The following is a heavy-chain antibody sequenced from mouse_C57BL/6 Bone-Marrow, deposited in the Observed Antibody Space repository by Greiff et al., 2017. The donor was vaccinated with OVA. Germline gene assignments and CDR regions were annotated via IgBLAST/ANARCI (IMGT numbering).Heavy chain of an antibody. CDR1: GFTFSNYR. CDR3: SRGVGYWYFDV. Sequence: VKLVETGGGLVRPGNSLKLSCVTSGFTFSNYRMHWLRQPPGKRLEWIAVITVKSANYGANYAVSVKGRFAISRDDSKSRGCLEMNGLREEDTATYVCSRGVGYWYFDVWGTGTTVTVSS. J-gene: IGHJ1*03. CDR2: ITVKSANYGA. V-gene: IGHV13-2*01. D-gene: IGHD1-1*02.